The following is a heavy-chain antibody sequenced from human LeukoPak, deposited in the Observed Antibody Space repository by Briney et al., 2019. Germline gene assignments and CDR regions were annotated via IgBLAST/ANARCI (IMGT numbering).Heavy chain of an antibody. J-gene: IGHJ5*02. V-gene: IGHV3-9*01. CDR2: ISWNSDNI. D-gene: IGHD1-26*01. Sequence: GGSLRLSCAPCWFALDYYAMQWLRQAPGKGLEWVSGISWNSDNIGYADSVKGRFTISRDNDKNSLYLQMHSLSVEGTDFYFCAGRIVVVGSVGHHFVPWGQGPLVTVSS. CDR3: AGRIVVVGSVGHHFVP. CDR1: WFALDYYA.